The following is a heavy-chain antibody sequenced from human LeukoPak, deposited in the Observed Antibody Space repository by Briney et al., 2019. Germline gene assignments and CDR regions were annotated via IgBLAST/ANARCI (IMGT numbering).Heavy chain of an antibody. D-gene: IGHD6-19*01. V-gene: IGHV3-21*01. J-gene: IGHJ4*02. CDR2: ISSSSSYI. CDR3: AREVAVASSFDY. Sequence: GGSLRLSCAASGCTFSSYSMNWVRQAPGKGLEWVSSISSSSSYIYYADSVKGRFTFSRDNAKNSLYLQMNSLRAEDTAVYYCAREVAVASSFDYWGQGTLVTVSS. CDR1: GCTFSSYS.